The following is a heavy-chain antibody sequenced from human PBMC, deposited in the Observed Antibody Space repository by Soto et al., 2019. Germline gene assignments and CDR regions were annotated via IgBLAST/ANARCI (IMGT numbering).Heavy chain of an antibody. CDR3: ARAEADIVLVPAAIGSIYYYGMDV. CDR1: GYTFTNFG. CDR2: IIPIFGTA. J-gene: IGHJ6*02. D-gene: IGHD2-2*01. Sequence: SVKVSCKASGYTFTNFGISWVRQAPGQGLEWMGGIIPIFGTANYAQKFKGRVTITADESTSTAYMELSSLRSEDTAVYYCARAEADIVLVPAAIGSIYYYGMDVWGQGTTVTVSS. V-gene: IGHV1-69*13.